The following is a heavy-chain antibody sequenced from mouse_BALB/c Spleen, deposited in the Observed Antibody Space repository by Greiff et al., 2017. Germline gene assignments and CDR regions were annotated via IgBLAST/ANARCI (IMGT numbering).Heavy chain of an antibody. V-gene: IGHV5-17*02. CDR1: GFTFSSFG. CDR2: ISSGSSTI. D-gene: IGHD2-3*01. CDR3: ASSDGYYAY. Sequence: EVQLVESGGGLVQPGGSRKLSCAASGFTFSSFGMHWVRQAPEKGLEWVAYISSGSSTIYYADTVKGRFTISRDNPKNTLFLQMTSLRSEDTAMYYCASSDGYYAYWGQGTLVTVSA. J-gene: IGHJ3*01.